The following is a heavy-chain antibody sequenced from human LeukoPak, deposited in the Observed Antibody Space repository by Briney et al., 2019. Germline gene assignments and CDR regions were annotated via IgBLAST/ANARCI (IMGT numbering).Heavy chain of an antibody. J-gene: IGHJ5*02. CDR3: ARDAYDILTGYSEDNWFDP. D-gene: IGHD3-9*01. Sequence: SVTVSCKASGGTFSSYAISWVRQAPGQGLEWMGGIIPIFGTANYAQKFQGRVTITADESTSTAYMELSSLRSEDTAVYYCARDAYDILTGYSEDNWFDPWGQGTLVTVSS. V-gene: IGHV1-69*01. CDR1: GGTFSSYA. CDR2: IIPIFGTA.